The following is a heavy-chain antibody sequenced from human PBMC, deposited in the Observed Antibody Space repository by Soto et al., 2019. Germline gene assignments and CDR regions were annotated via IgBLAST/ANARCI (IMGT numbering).Heavy chain of an antibody. CDR2: ISYDGSTK. Sequence: GGSLRLSCAASGFTFSTYGMHWVRQAPGKGLEWVAIISYDGSTKYYADSVKGRFTISRDNSKNTLDPQMNSLRAEDTAVYYCAKDARVRGIIVSLDVWGQGTTVTVS. CDR1: GFTFSTYG. CDR3: AKDARVRGIIVSLDV. D-gene: IGHD3-10*01. J-gene: IGHJ6*02. V-gene: IGHV3-30*18.